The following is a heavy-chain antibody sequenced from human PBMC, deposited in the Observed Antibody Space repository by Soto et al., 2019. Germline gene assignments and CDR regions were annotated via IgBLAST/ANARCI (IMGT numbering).Heavy chain of an antibody. Sequence: PSATLSLTCTVSGASISSRSHYWNWIRRVPGKGLEFIGYIFYTGATYYNPSLRGRVSMSADTSKNQFSLNLRSVTAADTAIYYCAREGRHSGGMRESWFDPWGQGTQVTVSS. D-gene: IGHD3-10*01. CDR3: AREGRHSGGMRESWFDP. CDR2: IFYTGAT. CDR1: GASISSRSHY. V-gene: IGHV4-31*03. J-gene: IGHJ5*02.